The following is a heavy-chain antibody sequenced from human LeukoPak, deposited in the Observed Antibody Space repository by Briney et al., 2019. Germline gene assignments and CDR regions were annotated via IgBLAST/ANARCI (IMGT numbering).Heavy chain of an antibody. V-gene: IGHV3-30*02. J-gene: IGHJ4*02. Sequence: GGSLRLSCAASGFTFSNYGMHWVRQAPGKGLEWVAFIRYDGSNKYSADSVKGRFTISRDNSKKTLYLQMNSLTSEDTAVYYCAKDPHYWGQGTLVTVSS. CDR3: AKDPHY. CDR1: GFTFSNYG. CDR2: IRYDGSNK.